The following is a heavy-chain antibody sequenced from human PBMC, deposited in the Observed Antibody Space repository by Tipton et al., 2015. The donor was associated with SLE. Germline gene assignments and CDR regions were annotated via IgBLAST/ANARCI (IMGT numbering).Heavy chain of an antibody. CDR3: AGAHYDSSGYLAFDI. J-gene: IGHJ3*02. Sequence: GSLRLSCTVSGGSISSYYWSWIRQPPGKGLEWIGYIYYSGSTNYNPSLKSRVTISVDTSKNQFSLKLSSVTAADTAVYYCAGAHYDSSGYLAFDIWGQGTMVTVSS. D-gene: IGHD3-22*01. V-gene: IGHV4-59*01. CDR2: IYYSGST. CDR1: GGSISSYY.